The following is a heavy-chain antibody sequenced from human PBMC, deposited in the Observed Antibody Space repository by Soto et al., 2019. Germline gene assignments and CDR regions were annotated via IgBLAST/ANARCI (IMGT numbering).Heavy chain of an antibody. CDR3: ARGGTFFGVVIRAPIDY. CDR2: INPNSGDT. V-gene: IGHV1-2*02. CDR1: GYTVTSYD. J-gene: IGHJ4*02. Sequence: ASVKVSCKASGYTVTSYDMHWVRQPPGQGLEWMGWINPNSGDTNYAQKFQGRVTMTRDTSFRTAYMELSRLRSDDRAVYYCARGGTFFGVVIRAPIDYWGQGTMVTVSS. D-gene: IGHD3-3*01.